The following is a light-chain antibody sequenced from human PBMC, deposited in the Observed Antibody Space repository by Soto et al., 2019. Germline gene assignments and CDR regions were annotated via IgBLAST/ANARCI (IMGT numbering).Light chain of an antibody. CDR3: QQYNNWPPIP. V-gene: IGKV3-15*01. J-gene: IGKJ2*01. CDR1: QSVSSN. CDR2: GAS. Sequence: EIVMTQSPATLSVSPGERATLSCRASQSVSSNLAWYQQKPGQAPRLLIYGASTRATGIPARFSGSGSGTEFTLTISSLQSEEFAVYYCQQYNNWPPIPFGQGTKLEIK.